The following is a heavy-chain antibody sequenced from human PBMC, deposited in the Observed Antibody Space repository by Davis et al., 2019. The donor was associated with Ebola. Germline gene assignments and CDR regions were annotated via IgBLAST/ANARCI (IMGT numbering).Heavy chain of an antibody. J-gene: IGHJ3*02. CDR3: ARRYYDFWSGHDAFDI. V-gene: IGHV1-18*04. Sequence: ASVKVSCKASGYTFTSYGISWVRQAPGQGLEWMGWISAYNGNTNYAQKLQGRVTMTTDTSTSTAYMELRSLRSDDTAVYYCARRYYDFWSGHDAFDIWGQGTMVTVSS. CDR2: ISAYNGNT. CDR1: GYTFTSYG. D-gene: IGHD3-3*01.